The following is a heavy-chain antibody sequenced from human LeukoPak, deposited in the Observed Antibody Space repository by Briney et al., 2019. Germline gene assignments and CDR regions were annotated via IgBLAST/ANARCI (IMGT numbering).Heavy chain of an antibody. CDR2: INWNGGST. J-gene: IGHJ4*02. V-gene: IGHV3-20*04. D-gene: IGHD1-26*01. CDR3: ARSGVGATHLYYFDY. CDR1: GFTFDDYG. Sequence: PGGSLRPSCAASGFTFDDYGMSWVRQAPGKGLEWVSGINWNGGSTGYADSVKGRFTISRDNAKNYLYLQMNSLRAEDTALYYCARSGVGATHLYYFDYWGQGTLVTVSS.